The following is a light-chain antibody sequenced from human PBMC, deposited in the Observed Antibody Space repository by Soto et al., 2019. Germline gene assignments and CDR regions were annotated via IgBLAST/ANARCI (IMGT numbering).Light chain of an antibody. Sequence: TQSPLSLPVTPGEPASISCRSSQSLLHINGYNYLDWYQQKPGKAPKRLICDASNLQSGVPSRFSGSGSGTEFTLTISSLQPDDFATYYCQHYNSYSEAFGQGTKVDIK. CDR1: QSLLHINGYNY. CDR3: QHYNSYSEA. V-gene: IGKV1-5*01. CDR2: DAS. J-gene: IGKJ1*01.